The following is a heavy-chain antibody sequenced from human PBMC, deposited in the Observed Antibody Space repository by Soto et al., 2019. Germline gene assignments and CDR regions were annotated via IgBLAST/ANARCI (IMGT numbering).Heavy chain of an antibody. Sequence: ASVKVSCKASGYTFTNYYMHWVRQAPGQGLEWMGLINPSGASTLYAQKVQGRVTMTTDTSTSTAYMELRSLRSDDTAVYYCARGVGSGSYYNQYNWFDPWGQGTLVTVSS. CDR2: INPSGAST. CDR1: GYTFTNYY. J-gene: IGHJ5*02. D-gene: IGHD3-10*01. V-gene: IGHV1-46*01. CDR3: ARGVGSGSYYNQYNWFDP.